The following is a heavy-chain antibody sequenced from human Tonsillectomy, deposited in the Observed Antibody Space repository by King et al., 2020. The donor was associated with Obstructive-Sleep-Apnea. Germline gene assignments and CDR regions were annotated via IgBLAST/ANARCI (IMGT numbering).Heavy chain of an antibody. Sequence: VQLQESGPGLVKPSETLSLTCTVSGGSISSYYWSWIRQPPGKGLEWIGYSYYSGSTNYNPSHKSRVTISVDTSKNQFSLKLSSVTAADTAVYYCARVGSSGWYFWGQGTLVTVSS. CDR2: SYYSGST. D-gene: IGHD6-19*01. CDR3: ARVGSSGWYF. V-gene: IGHV4-59*01. J-gene: IGHJ4*02. CDR1: GGSISSYY.